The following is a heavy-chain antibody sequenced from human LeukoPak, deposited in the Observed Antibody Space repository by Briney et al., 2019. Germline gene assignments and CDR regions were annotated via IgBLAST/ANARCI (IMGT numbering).Heavy chain of an antibody. CDR2: ISAYNGNT. J-gene: IGHJ2*01. CDR1: GYTFTTYG. V-gene: IGHV1-18*01. Sequence: ASVKVSCEASGYTFTTYGISWVRQAPGQGLEWMGWISAYNGNTNYAQKLQGRVTMTRDTSTSTAYMELRSLGSDDTAVYYCARDPAATTTGGWYFDLWGRGTLVTVSS. D-gene: IGHD6-25*01. CDR3: ARDPAATTTGGWYFDL.